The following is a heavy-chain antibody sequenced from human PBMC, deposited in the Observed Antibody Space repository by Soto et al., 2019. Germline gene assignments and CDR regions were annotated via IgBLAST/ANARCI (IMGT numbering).Heavy chain of an antibody. J-gene: IGHJ5*02. D-gene: IGHD3-10*01. Sequence: EVQLVECGGGLVQPGGSLGLSCAASGFTFSSYWMSWVRLAPGKGLEWVAHIKQSGSDRYYVDSVRGRFTISRDNAKNSLYLQMNSLRVEDTAMYYCASVKSWAVSPWGQGTLVTVSS. CDR3: ASVKSWAVSP. V-gene: IGHV3-7*01. CDR2: IKQSGSDR. CDR1: GFTFSSYW.